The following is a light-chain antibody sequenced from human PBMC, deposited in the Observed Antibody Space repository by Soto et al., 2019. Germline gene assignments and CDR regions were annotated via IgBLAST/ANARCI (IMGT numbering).Light chain of an antibody. CDR2: GAS. CDR1: QSIARK. Sequence: IVMTQSPATLSVSPGERATLSCRASQSIARKLAWYQQRPGQAPRLLIYGASTRATGIPARFSGSGSGTEFTLTISGLQSEDFGVFYCQQYHSWRTFGQGTNVEIK. V-gene: IGKV3-15*01. J-gene: IGKJ1*01. CDR3: QQYHSWRT.